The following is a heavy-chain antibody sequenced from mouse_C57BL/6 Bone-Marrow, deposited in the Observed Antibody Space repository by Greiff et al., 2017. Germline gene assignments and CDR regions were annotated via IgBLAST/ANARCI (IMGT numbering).Heavy chain of an antibody. J-gene: IGHJ4*01. CDR1: GFTFSSYA. Sequence: EVKLMESGGGLVKPGGSLKLSCAASGFTFSSYAMSWVRQTPEKRLEWVATISDGGGYTYYPDNVKGRFTISRDNAKNNLYLQMSHLKSEDTAMYYCASYYAMDYWGQGTSVTVSS. V-gene: IGHV5-4*03. CDR2: ISDGGGYT. CDR3: ASYYAMDY.